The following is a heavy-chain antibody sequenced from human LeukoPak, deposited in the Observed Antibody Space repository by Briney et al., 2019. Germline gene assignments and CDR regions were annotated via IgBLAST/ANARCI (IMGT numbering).Heavy chain of an antibody. D-gene: IGHD6-13*01. CDR2: IKQDGSEK. Sequence: GGSLRLSCAASGFTFSSYGMHWVRQAPGKGLEWVANIKQDGSEKYYVDSVKGRFTISRDNAKNSLYLQMNSLRAEDTAVYYCARRELTVSIAAAGYYYYYGMDVWGQGTTVTVSS. J-gene: IGHJ6*02. CDR1: GFTFSSYG. V-gene: IGHV3-7*03. CDR3: ARRELTVSIAAAGYYYYYGMDV.